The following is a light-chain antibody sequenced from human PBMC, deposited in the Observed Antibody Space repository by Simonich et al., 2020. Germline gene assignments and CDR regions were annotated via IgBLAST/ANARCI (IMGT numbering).Light chain of an antibody. CDR3: QSYDSSLSGFWV. CDR2: GTS. Sequence: QSVLTQPPSVSGAPGQRVTISCTGSSSNIGAGYDVHWYQQLPGTAPKLLVYGTSNRPSGGPDRFSGSKSGTSASLAITGLQAEDEADYYCQSYDSSLSGFWVFGGGTKLTVL. V-gene: IGLV1-40*01. CDR1: SSNIGAGYD. J-gene: IGLJ3*02.